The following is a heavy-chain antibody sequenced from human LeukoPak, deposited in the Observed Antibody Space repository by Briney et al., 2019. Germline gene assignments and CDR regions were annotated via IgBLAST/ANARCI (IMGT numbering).Heavy chain of an antibody. V-gene: IGHV3-33*01. Sequence: GRSLRLSCAASGFTFSSYGMHWVRQAPGKGLEWVAVIWYDGSNKYYADSVKGRLTISRDNSKNTLYLQMNSLRVEDTAVYYCARDLYADYVWGSFDYWGQGTLVTVSS. CDR2: IWYDGSNK. CDR1: GFTFSSYG. D-gene: IGHD3-16*01. CDR3: ARDLYADYVWGSFDY. J-gene: IGHJ4*02.